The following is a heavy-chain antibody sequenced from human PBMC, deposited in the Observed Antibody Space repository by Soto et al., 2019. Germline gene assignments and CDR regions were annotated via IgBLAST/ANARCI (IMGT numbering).Heavy chain of an antibody. V-gene: IGHV1-69*13. J-gene: IGHJ6*02. CDR3: ATSVGIAPTGEDGMDV. CDR1: GGTFSIYG. Sequence: GASVQVSCKASGGTFSIYGFSWVRQAPGQGPEWIGGIIPILTTPNYAQKFQGRVTIVADESTTMVYMELSSLKFEDTAVYYCATSVGIAPTGEDGMDVWGQGTSVTVPS. D-gene: IGHD2-8*02. CDR2: IIPILTTP.